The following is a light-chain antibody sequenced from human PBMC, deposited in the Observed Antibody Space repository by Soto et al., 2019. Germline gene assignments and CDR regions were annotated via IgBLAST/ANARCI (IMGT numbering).Light chain of an antibody. CDR3: CAYEGSYIFA. V-gene: IGLV2-11*01. Sequence: QSALTQPRSVSGSPGQSVTISCTGSSGDVGAYSYVSWYQQHPGKAPQLIIYDVTKRPSGVPARFSGSKSSNTASLTISGLQADDEADYYCCAYEGSYIFAFGTGTKLTVL. J-gene: IGLJ1*01. CDR1: SGDVGAYSY. CDR2: DVT.